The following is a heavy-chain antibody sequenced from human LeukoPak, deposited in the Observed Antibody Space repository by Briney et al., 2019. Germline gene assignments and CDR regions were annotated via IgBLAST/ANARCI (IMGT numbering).Heavy chain of an antibody. D-gene: IGHD4-11*01. CDR1: GGSISSYF. J-gene: IGHJ6*03. V-gene: IGHV4-59*12. CDR3: AREQPDYRDYYSYYYMDV. Sequence: SATLSLTCTVSGGSISSYFGTWVRQPPGRGLGWIGSIFYRGSANYNPSLKSRVTISVDTSKNHFFLKLRSLYAPDTAGFTLAREQPDYRDYYSYYYMDVWGKGTTVTGSS. CDR2: IFYRGSA.